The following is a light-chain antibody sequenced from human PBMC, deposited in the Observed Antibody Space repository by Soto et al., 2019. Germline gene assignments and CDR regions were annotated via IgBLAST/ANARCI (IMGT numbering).Light chain of an antibody. V-gene: IGLV1-44*01. CDR2: SNN. CDR3: AAWDDSLNGPV. J-gene: IGLJ2*01. CDR1: SPNIGTNS. Sequence: QSALTQPPSASGTPGQRVTISCSGSSPNIGTNSVNWYQQLPGTAPKLLIYSNNQRPSGVPDRFSGSKSGTSASLAISGLQSEDEAHYYCAAWDDSLNGPVFGGGTKVTVL.